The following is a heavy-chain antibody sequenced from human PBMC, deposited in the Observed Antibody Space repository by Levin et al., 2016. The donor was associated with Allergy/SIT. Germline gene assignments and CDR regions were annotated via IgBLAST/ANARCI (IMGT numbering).Heavy chain of an antibody. V-gene: IGHV3-23*01. Sequence: WIRQPPGKGLEWVSAFNGGGVTTYYADSVKGRFTVSRDNSKGILYLQMNSLRAEDTAVYYCAKDQDDSGGYYFDSWGQGILVTVSS. CDR3: AKDQDDSGGYYFDS. J-gene: IGHJ4*02. D-gene: IGHD3-22*01. CDR2: FNGGGVTT.